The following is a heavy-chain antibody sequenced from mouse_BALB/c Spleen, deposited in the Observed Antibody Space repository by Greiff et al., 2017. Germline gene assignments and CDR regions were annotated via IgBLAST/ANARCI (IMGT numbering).Heavy chain of an antibody. CDR1: GFTFSSYA. CDR2: ISSGGSYT. D-gene: IGHD1-1*02. Sequence: DVKLVESGGGLVKPGGSLKLSCAASGFTFSSYAMSWVRQSPEKRLEWVAEISSGGSYTYYPDTVTGRFTISRDNAKNTLYLEMSSLRSEDTAMYYCARGGYGAFAYWGQGTLVTVSA. CDR3: ARGGYGAFAY. J-gene: IGHJ3*01. V-gene: IGHV5-9-4*01.